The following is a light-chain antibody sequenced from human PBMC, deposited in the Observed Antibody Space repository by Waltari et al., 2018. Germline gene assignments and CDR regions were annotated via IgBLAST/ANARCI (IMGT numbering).Light chain of an antibody. CDR3: CSYAGSGTYV. V-gene: IGLV2-23*02. CDR2: EVI. J-gene: IGLJ1*01. Sequence: QSALTQPASVSGTPGQSITLSCTGTNSDVGNYNLVSWYQHHPGEAPKLMICEVIKRPSGVSNRFSSSKSGNTASLTISGLQAEDEADYYCCSYAGSGTYVFGTGTKVTVL. CDR1: NSDVGNYNL.